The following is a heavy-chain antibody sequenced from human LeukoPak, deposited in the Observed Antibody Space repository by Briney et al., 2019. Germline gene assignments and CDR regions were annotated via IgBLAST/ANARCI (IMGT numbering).Heavy chain of an antibody. CDR2: ISGSGDST. Sequence: GGSLRLSCAASGFTVSSNYMSWVRQAPGKGLEWVSDISGSGDSTYYADSVKGRFTISRANSKNTLYLQMNSLRAEDTAVYYCAKGWSYKIDWGQGTLVTVSS. CDR1: GFTVSSNY. V-gene: IGHV3-23*01. J-gene: IGHJ4*02. D-gene: IGHD1-26*01. CDR3: AKGWSYKID.